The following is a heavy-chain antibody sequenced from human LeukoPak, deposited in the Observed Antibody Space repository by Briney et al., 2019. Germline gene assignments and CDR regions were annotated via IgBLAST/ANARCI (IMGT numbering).Heavy chain of an antibody. J-gene: IGHJ5*02. D-gene: IGHD5-12*01. CDR1: GYTFTGYY. Sequence: ASVKVSCKASGYTFTGYYMHWVRQAPGQGLEWMGWINPNSGGTNYAQKFQGRATMTMDTSISTAYMELSSLRSEERAVYYCARAGRFDSGHAWFDPWGQGTLVTVS. V-gene: IGHV1-2*02. CDR3: ARAGRFDSGHAWFDP. CDR2: INPNSGGT.